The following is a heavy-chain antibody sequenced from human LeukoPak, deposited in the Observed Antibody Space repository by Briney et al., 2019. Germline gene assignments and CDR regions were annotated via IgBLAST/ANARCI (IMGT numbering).Heavy chain of an antibody. Sequence: GGSLRLSCAASGFTASSNYMSWVRQAPGKGLEWVSVIYSGGSTYYADSVKGRFTISRDNSKNTLYLQMNSLRAEGTAVYYCAIYDYVWGSSDYWGQGTLVTVSS. CDR2: IYSGGST. V-gene: IGHV3-53*01. CDR3: AIYDYVWGSSDY. D-gene: IGHD3-16*01. CDR1: GFTASSNY. J-gene: IGHJ4*02.